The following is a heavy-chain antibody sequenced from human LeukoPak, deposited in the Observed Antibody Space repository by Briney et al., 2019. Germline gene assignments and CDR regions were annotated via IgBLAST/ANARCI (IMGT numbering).Heavy chain of an antibody. CDR2: ISGSGGST. J-gene: IGHJ4*02. Sequence: GGSLRLSCAASGFTFSSYAMSWVRQAPGKGLEWVSAISGSGGSTYYADSVKGRFTISRDNSKNTLYLQMNSLRAEHTAVYYCAKTPRHGGYYFDYWGQGTLVTVSS. V-gene: IGHV3-23*01. D-gene: IGHD3-16*01. CDR3: AKTPRHGGYYFDY. CDR1: GFTFSSYA.